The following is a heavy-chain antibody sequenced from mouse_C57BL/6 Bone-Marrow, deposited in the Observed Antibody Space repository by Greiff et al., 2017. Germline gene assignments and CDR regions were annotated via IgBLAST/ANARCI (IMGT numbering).Heavy chain of an antibody. CDR1: GFTFSSYA. J-gene: IGHJ4*01. V-gene: IGHV5-4*01. Sequence: EVKLLESGGGLVKPGGSLKLSCAASGFTFSSYAMSWVRQTPEKRLEWVATISDGGSYTYYPDNVKGRFTISRDNAKNNLYLQMSDLKSEDTAMYYCARDGYYAMDYWGQGTSVTVSS. CDR2: ISDGGSYT. CDR3: ARDGYYAMDY.